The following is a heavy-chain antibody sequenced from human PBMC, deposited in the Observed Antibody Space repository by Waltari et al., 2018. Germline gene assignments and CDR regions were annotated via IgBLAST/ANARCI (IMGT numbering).Heavy chain of an antibody. CDR2: IKDGGNV. Sequence: QAQLQQWGAGLLNPSETLSLTCAVYGGPFGGYYRNWIRQPPGKGLEWIGEIKDGGNVHYNPSLKSRVTISGDSSSSQFSLELRSVTAADTAMYYCAKRRYYGSGPGGDYGLDVWGRGTTVTVS. J-gene: IGHJ6*02. V-gene: IGHV4-34*01. CDR3: AKRRYYGSGPGGDYGLDV. CDR1: GGPFGGYY. D-gene: IGHD3-10*01.